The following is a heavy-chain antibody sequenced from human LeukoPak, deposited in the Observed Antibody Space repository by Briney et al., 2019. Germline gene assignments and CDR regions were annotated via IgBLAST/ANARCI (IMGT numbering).Heavy chain of an antibody. Sequence: GGSLRLSCAASGFIVSGKYMSWVRQAPGKGLEWVSGIHTSDNTFYADSVKGRFSISRDTSKNTLNLQMNTLRAEDTAVYYCATRIGAGGLFYFDYSGQGTLVTVSS. CDR1: GFIVSGKY. D-gene: IGHD6-13*01. J-gene: IGHJ4*02. CDR2: IHTSDNT. CDR3: ATRIGAGGLFYFDY. V-gene: IGHV3-53*01.